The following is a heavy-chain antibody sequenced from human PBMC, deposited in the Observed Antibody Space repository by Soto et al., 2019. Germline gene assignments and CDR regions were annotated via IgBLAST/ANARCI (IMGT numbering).Heavy chain of an antibody. J-gene: IGHJ5*02. D-gene: IGHD2-21*02. CDR2: SNIGNGNT. Sequence: QVQRVQSGAEVKKPGASVRVSCRTSGYTFTSYAIHWVRQAPGQGLEWLAWSNIGNGNTKYSQKFQGRVTVIRDTSASTAYMELSSLRSEDTAVYYCSGEPLCGGVCYVHCLDPWGQGTLVTVSS. CDR3: SGEPLCGGVCYVHCLDP. V-gene: IGHV1-3*04. CDR1: GYTFTSYA.